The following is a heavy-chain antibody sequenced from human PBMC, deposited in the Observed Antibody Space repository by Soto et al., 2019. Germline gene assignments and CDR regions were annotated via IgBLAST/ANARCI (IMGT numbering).Heavy chain of an antibody. V-gene: IGHV3-23*01. D-gene: IGHD6-19*01. Sequence: EVQLLESGGGLVRPGGSLRLSCAASGFSFSTYAMNWVRQAPGKGLEWVSVISGSGGSASYADSVQGRFTISRDNSNNTLYLQMNSLRAEDTAIYSCVREASGWYSRGSFDFWGRGTMVTVSS. J-gene: IGHJ3*01. CDR3: VREASGWYSRGSFDF. CDR1: GFSFSTYA. CDR2: ISGSGGSA.